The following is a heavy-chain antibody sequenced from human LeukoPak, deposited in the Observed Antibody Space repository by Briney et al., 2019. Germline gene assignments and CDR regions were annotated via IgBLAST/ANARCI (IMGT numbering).Heavy chain of an antibody. CDR3: AKDRMRYSGSYLLDY. CDR1: GFTFSSYG. D-gene: IGHD1-26*01. Sequence: GGSLRLSCAASGFTFSSYGMSWVRQAPGKGLEWVSLISWDGGSTYYADSVKGRFTISRDNSKNSLYLQMNSLRAEDTALYYCAKDRMRYSGSYLLDYWGQGTLVTVSS. CDR2: ISWDGGST. J-gene: IGHJ4*02. V-gene: IGHV3-43D*03.